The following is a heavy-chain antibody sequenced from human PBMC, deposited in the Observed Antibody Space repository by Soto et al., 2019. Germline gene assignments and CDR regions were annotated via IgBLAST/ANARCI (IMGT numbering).Heavy chain of an antibody. V-gene: IGHV4-59*02. J-gene: IGHJ5*02. Sequence: PSETLSLTCTVSGDSVNSYFWSWIRQPPGQGLEMIGFIYNGGDTIYNPSFRSRVGISLDTSKNQFFLKLSSVTAADTAVYYCARGGAISKWLGPWGQGTLVTVCS. CDR3: ARGGAISKWLGP. CDR1: GDSVNSYF. D-gene: IGHD3-16*01. CDR2: IYNGGDT.